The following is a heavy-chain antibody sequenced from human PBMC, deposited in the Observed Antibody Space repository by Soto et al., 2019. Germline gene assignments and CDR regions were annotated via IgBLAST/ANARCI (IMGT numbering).Heavy chain of an antibody. Sequence: SQTLSLTCATSGDSVSSDDAAWNWIRQSPSRGLEWLGRTYYRFKWYHDYAISVKGRITINPDTSKNQFSLQLTSVTPEDTAVYYCAGSLTSAWASADYWGQGALVTVSS. CDR2: TYYRFKWYH. CDR3: AGSLTSAWASADY. D-gene: IGHD6-19*01. V-gene: IGHV6-1*01. J-gene: IGHJ4*02. CDR1: GDSVSSDDAA.